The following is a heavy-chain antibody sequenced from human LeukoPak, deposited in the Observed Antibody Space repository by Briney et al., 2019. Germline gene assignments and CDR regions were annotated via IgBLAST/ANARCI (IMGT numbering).Heavy chain of an antibody. J-gene: IGHJ5*02. Sequence: PGGSLRLSCAASGFTFSDYYMSWIRQAPGKGLEWVSYISSSGSTIYYADSVKGRFTISRDNAKNSLYLQMNSLRAEDTALYHCAREWERGDNWFDPWGQGTLVTVSS. CDR3: AREWERGDNWFDP. CDR1: GFTFSDYY. D-gene: IGHD1-26*01. V-gene: IGHV3-11*01. CDR2: ISSSGSTI.